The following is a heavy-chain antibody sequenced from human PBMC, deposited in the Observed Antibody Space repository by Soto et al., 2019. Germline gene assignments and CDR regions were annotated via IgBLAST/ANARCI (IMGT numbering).Heavy chain of an antibody. D-gene: IGHD6-25*01. CDR3: ARDVSPGSSGLYFDAFDM. CDR1: EFAFSSYW. V-gene: IGHV3-7*05. J-gene: IGHJ3*02. Sequence: VHLVESGGGLVQPGGSLTLSCAASEFAFSSYWMTWVRQAPGKGLEWVANIRKDGSQRSYLDSVRGRFTISRDNSRNSLYLQMNSLRAEDTALYFCARDVSPGSSGLYFDAFDMWGQGTRVTVSS. CDR2: IRKDGSQR.